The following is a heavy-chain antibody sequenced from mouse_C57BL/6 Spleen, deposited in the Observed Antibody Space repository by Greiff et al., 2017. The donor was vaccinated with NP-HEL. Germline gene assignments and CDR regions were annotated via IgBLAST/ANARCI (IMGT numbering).Heavy chain of an antibody. CDR1: GFNIKDYY. J-gene: IGHJ3*01. CDR3: ARASGSSSWFAF. V-gene: IGHV14-2*01. D-gene: IGHD1-1*01. CDR2: IDPEDGET. Sequence: EVHLVESGAELVKPGASVKLSCTASGFNIKDYYMHWVKQRTEQGLEWIGRIDPEDGETKYAPKFQGKATITADTSSNTAYLQLSSLTSEDTAVYYGARASGSSSWFAFWGEGTLVTVSA.